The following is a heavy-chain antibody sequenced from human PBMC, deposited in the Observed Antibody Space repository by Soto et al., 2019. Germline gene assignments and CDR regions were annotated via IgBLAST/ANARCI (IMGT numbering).Heavy chain of an antibody. CDR1: GFTFSSYW. V-gene: IGHV3-7*05. Sequence: GGSLRLSCAASGFTFSSYWMSWVRQAPGKGLEWVANIKQDGSEKYYVDSVKGRFTISRDNAKNSLYLQMNSLRAEDTAVYYCARDQEAMVRGVIIYYYYYGMDVWGQGTTVTVSS. J-gene: IGHJ6*02. CDR3: ARDQEAMVRGVIIYYYYYGMDV. CDR2: IKQDGSEK. D-gene: IGHD3-10*01.